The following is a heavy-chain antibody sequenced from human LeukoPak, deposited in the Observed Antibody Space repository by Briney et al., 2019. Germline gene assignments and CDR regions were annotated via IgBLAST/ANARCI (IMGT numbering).Heavy chain of an antibody. CDR3: ARGYCSGGSCYPGHYYFDY. D-gene: IGHD2-15*01. CDR1: GYTFTSYA. Sequence: ASVKVSCKASGYTFTSYAMHWVRQAPGQRLEWMGWINAGNGNTKYSQKFQGRVTITRDTSASTAYMELSSLRSEDTAVYYCARGYCSGGSCYPGHYYFDYWGQGTLVTVSS. V-gene: IGHV1-3*01. CDR2: INAGNGNT. J-gene: IGHJ4*02.